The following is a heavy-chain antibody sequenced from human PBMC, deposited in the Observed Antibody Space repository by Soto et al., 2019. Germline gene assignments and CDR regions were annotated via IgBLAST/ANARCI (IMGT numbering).Heavy chain of an antibody. V-gene: IGHV3-33*01. CDR1: GFTFSSYS. CDR2: IWYDGSNK. D-gene: IGHD6-19*01. J-gene: IGHJ3*02. CDR3: ARDRAQWLDDAFDI. Sequence: PGGSLRLSCAASGFTFSSYSMHWVRQAPGKGLEWVAIIWYDGSNKYYADSVKGRFTISRDNAKNSLYLQMNSLRAEDTAVYYCARDRAQWLDDAFDIWGQGTMVTVSS.